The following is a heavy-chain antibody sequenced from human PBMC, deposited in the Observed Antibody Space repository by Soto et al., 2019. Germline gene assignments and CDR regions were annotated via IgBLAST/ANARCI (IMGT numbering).Heavy chain of an antibody. Sequence: GGSLRLSCAASGFSFGDYWMSWVRQAPGKGLEWVAHMKKDGSEKYYVDSVKGRFTVSRDNTKSSLYLQMSSLRAEDTAVYYCAKLGSGYYTGLYFDYWGQGTLVTVSS. J-gene: IGHJ4*02. CDR3: AKLGSGYYTGLYFDY. CDR2: MKKDGSEK. CDR1: GFSFGDYW. D-gene: IGHD3-3*01. V-gene: IGHV3-7*03.